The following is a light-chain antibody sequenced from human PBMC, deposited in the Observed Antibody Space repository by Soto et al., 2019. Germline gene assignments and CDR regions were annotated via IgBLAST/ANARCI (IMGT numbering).Light chain of an antibody. CDR2: EVS. V-gene: IGLV2-8*01. CDR1: INEVGGYNY. CDR3: SSYAGSNNLGV. Sequence: QSALTQPPSASGSPGQSVTISCTGTINEVGGYNYVSWYQELPGKAPKLMIYEVSKRPSGVPDRFSGSKSGNTASLTVSGLQAEYEADYYCSSYAGSNNLGVFGGGTQLTVL. J-gene: IGLJ3*02.